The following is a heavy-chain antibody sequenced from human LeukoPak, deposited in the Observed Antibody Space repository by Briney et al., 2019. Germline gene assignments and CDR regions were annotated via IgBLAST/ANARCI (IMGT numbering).Heavy chain of an antibody. CDR1: GFTFSSHW. CDR3: ARDSTWLLDY. CDR2: IKEDGSVK. D-gene: IGHD6-19*01. Sequence: SLRLSCTASGFTFSSHWMTWVRQPPGKGLEWVANIKEDGSVKYYVDSVKGRFTISRDNTKNALYLQMNSLRADDTAVYFCARDSTWLLDYWGQGTLITVSS. V-gene: IGHV3-7*03. J-gene: IGHJ4*02.